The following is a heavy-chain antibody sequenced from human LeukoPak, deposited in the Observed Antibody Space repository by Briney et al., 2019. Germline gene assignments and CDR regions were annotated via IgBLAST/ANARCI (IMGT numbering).Heavy chain of an antibody. J-gene: IGHJ4*02. D-gene: IGHD3-22*01. CDR3: ARDPTGYYYDSSGYPEVFDY. Sequence: SETLSLTCAVYGGSFSGYYWSWIRQPPGKGLEWIGEINHSGSTNYNPSLKSRVTISVDTSKNQFSLKLSSVTAADTAVYYCARDPTGYYYDSSGYPEVFDYWGQGTLVTVSS. CDR2: INHSGST. V-gene: IGHV4-34*01. CDR1: GGSFSGYY.